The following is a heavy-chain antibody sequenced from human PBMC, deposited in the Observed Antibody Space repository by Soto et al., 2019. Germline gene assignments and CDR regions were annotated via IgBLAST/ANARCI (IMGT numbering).Heavy chain of an antibody. CDR1: GFTFRSYG. Sequence: SGGSLRLSCAASGFTFRSYGMHWVRQAPGKGLEWVAVISYDGSNKYYADSVKGRFTISRDNSKNTLYLQMNSLRAEDTAVYYCAKGGGSSWYFDYWGQGTLVTVSS. V-gene: IGHV3-30*18. CDR2: ISYDGSNK. CDR3: AKGGGSSWYFDY. J-gene: IGHJ4*02. D-gene: IGHD3-10*01.